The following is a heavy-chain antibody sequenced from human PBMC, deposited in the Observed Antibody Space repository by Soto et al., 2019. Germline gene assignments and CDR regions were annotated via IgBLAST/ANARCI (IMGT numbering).Heavy chain of an antibody. D-gene: IGHD5-12*01. Sequence: EVQLLESGGGLVQPGGSLRLSCTASGFTFSNYAMSWVRQAAGKGLEWVSAISGSGGSTYYTDSVNGRFTISRDNSKNTLYLQMNSLRAEDTAVYYCVKVYSDYDRRFDYWGQGTLVTVSS. CDR3: VKVYSDYDRRFDY. CDR1: GFTFSNYA. CDR2: ISGSGGST. J-gene: IGHJ4*02. V-gene: IGHV3-23*01.